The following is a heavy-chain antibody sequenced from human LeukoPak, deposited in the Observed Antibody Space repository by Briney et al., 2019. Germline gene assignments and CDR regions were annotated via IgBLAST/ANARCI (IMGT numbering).Heavy chain of an antibody. J-gene: IGHJ4*02. Sequence: GGSLRLSCAASGFTFSIYSMNWVGQAPGKGLEWLSSITSSSNYIYYADSVKGRFTISRGNVQNSLYLQMNSLRAEDTAMYYCARDRGYFDNWGQGTLVTVSS. CDR2: ITSSSNYI. CDR3: ARDRGYFDN. V-gene: IGHV3-21*01. CDR1: GFTFSIYS.